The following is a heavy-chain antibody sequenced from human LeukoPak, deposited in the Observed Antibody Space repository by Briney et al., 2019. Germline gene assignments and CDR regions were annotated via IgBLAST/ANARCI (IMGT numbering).Heavy chain of an antibody. Sequence: NTSETLSLTCTASGGSISSSSYYWGWIRQPPGKGLEWIGSIYYSGSTYYNPSLKSRVTISVDTSKNQFSLKLSPVTAADTAVYYCARAYSGYEYYFDYWGQGTLVTVSS. V-gene: IGHV4-39*01. CDR2: IYYSGST. CDR1: GGSISSSSYY. D-gene: IGHD5-12*01. CDR3: ARAYSGYEYYFDY. J-gene: IGHJ4*02.